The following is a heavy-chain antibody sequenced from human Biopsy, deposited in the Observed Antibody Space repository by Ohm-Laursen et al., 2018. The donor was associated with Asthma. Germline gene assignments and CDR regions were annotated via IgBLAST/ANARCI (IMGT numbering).Heavy chain of an antibody. Sequence: ASVKVSCKTSGCTFNSAGITWVRQAPGQGLEWMGWISVYNGNTKVAQKLQDRVAMITDTSTSTAYMELRSLRSDDTAVYFCARAVDYSHYYGIDVWGQGTTVTVS. CDR3: ARAVDYSHYYGIDV. J-gene: IGHJ6*02. CDR1: GCTFNSAG. D-gene: IGHD3-10*01. CDR2: ISVYNGNT. V-gene: IGHV1-18*01.